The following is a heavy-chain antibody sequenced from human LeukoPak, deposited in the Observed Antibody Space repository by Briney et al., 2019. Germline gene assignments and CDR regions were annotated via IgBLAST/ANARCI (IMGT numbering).Heavy chain of an antibody. CDR1: GYTFTGYY. Sequence: GASVKVSCKASGYTFTGYYMHWVRQAPGQGLEWMGWINPNSGGTNYAQKFQGRVTMTRDTSISTAYMELSRLRSDDTAVYYCATSLGYCSSTSCYRYYYYYYMDVWGKGTMVTVSS. CDR2: INPNSGGT. CDR3: ATSLGYCSSTSCYRYYYYYYMDV. V-gene: IGHV1-2*02. D-gene: IGHD2-2*02. J-gene: IGHJ6*03.